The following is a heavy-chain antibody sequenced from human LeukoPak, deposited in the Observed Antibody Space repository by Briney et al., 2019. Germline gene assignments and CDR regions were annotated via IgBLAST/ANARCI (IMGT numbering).Heavy chain of an antibody. CDR3: AKEGGDDSSGYYYVGFDY. Sequence: GGSLGLSCAASGFTFSSYAMSWVRQAPGKGLEWVSAISGSGGSTYYADSVKGRFTISRDNSKNTLYLQMNSLRAEDTAVYYCAKEGGDDSSGYYYVGFDYWGQGTLVTVSS. CDR1: GFTFSSYA. CDR2: ISGSGGST. V-gene: IGHV3-23*01. J-gene: IGHJ4*02. D-gene: IGHD3-22*01.